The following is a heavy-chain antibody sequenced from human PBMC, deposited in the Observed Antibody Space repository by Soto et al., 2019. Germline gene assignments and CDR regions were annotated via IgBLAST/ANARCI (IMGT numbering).Heavy chain of an antibody. V-gene: IGHV4-39*02. CDR1: GDSISSSRYS. CDR2: IYYSGST. Sequence: TLSLTCTVSGDSISSSRYSWGWIRQPPGKGLEWIGSIYYSGSTYYNPSLKSRVTISVDTSKNQFSLKLSSVTAADTAVYYCAREVVGATTKTGMRIDYWGQGTLVTVSS. D-gene: IGHD1-26*01. CDR3: AREVVGATTKTGMRIDY. J-gene: IGHJ4*02.